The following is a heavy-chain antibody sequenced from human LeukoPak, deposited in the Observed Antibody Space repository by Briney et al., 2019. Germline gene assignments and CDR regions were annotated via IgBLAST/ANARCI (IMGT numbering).Heavy chain of an antibody. V-gene: IGHV4-34*01. CDR2: INHSGST. CDR3: ARDCGGDSWAYYFDY. Sequence: PSETLSLTCAVYGGSFSGYYWRWIRQPPGKGLEWIGEINHSGSTNYNPSLKSRVTISVDTSKNQFSLKLSSVTAADTAVYYCARDCGGDSWAYYFDYWGQGTLVTVSS. CDR1: GGSFSGYY. D-gene: IGHD2-21*02. J-gene: IGHJ4*02.